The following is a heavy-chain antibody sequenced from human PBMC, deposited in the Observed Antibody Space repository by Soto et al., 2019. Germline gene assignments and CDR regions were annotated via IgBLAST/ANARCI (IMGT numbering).Heavy chain of an antibody. CDR1: GFTFNRYA. J-gene: IGHJ6*02. CDR2: ISFGGSDS. D-gene: IGHD3-10*01. CDR3: GKPHGYGSGRNTHFSVAV. V-gene: IGHV3-30*09. Sequence: QVQLVESGGAVVQPGRSLRLSCAASGFTFNRYAMHWVRQAPGKGLEWVAFISFGGSDSYYADSVKGRFALSRDNSKNTMYLEMNSLRPEDTAVYYCGKPHGYGSGRNTHFSVAVWGQGTAVTVSS.